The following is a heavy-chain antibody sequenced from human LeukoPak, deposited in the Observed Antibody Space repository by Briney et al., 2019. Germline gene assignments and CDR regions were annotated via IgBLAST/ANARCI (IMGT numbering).Heavy chain of an antibody. V-gene: IGHV4-59*01. D-gene: IGHD3-22*01. CDR2: IYYSEST. J-gene: IGHJ4*02. Sequence: SEALSLTCTVSGGSISSYYWSWIRQPPGKGLEWIGYIYYSESTNYNPSLKSRVTISVDTSKNQFSLKLSSVTAADTAVYYCARGPDSSGYYPFDYWGQGTQVTVSS. CDR3: ARGPDSSGYYPFDY. CDR1: GGSISSYY.